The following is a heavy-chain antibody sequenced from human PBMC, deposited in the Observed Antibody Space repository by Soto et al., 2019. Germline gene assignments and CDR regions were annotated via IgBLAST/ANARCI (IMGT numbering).Heavy chain of an antibody. CDR3: ARVYYSYYGMDV. CDR1: GVSISSSSYY. V-gene: IGHV4-39*01. J-gene: IGHJ6*02. CDR2: IYYSGST. Sequence: SETLSLTCTVSGVSISSSSYYWGWMGQPPGKGLEWIGSIYYSGSTYYNPSLKSRVTISVDTSKNQFSLKLSSVTAADTAVYYCARVYYSYYGMDVWGQGTTVTVSS.